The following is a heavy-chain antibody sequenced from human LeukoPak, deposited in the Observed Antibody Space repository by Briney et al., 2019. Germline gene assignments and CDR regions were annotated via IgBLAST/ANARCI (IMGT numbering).Heavy chain of an antibody. CDR2: ISSSGRTI. D-gene: IGHD1-14*01. J-gene: IGHJ3*02. CDR1: GFTFSSYE. V-gene: IGHV3-48*03. CDR3: ARGTFSDAFDI. Sequence: GGSLRLSCAASGFTFSSYEMSWVRQAPRKGLEWVSYISSSGRTIYYADSVKGRFTISRDNAKNSLYLQMNSLRAEDTAVYYCARGTFSDAFDIWGQGTMVTVSS.